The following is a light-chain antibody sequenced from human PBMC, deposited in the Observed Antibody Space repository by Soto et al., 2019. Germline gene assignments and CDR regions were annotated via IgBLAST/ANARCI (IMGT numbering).Light chain of an antibody. CDR1: QSLTRN. CDR3: QQYHSSPRT. Sequence: EIVMTQSPATLSVSPGERVTLSCRASQSLTRNLAWYQHKPGQSPRLLIYGTYSRATGITDRFSGSGSGTDFTLTISRLEPEDFAVYYCQQYHSSPRTFGQGTKVDIK. V-gene: IGKV3-20*01. J-gene: IGKJ1*01. CDR2: GTY.